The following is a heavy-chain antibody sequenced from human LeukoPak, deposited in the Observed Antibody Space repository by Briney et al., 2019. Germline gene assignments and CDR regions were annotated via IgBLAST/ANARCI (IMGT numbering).Heavy chain of an antibody. D-gene: IGHD3-22*01. CDR2: INPSGGST. V-gene: IGHV1-46*03. CDR3: DRDRTGYYYDSSGYYFDAFDI. Sequence: ASVKVSCKASGYTFTNYYMHWVRQAPGQGLEGLGIINPSGGSTSYAQKFQGRVTMTRDTSTTTVYMELSSLRSEDTAVYSCDRDRTGYYYDSSGYYFDAFDIWGQGTMVTVSS. CDR1: GYTFTNYY. J-gene: IGHJ3*02.